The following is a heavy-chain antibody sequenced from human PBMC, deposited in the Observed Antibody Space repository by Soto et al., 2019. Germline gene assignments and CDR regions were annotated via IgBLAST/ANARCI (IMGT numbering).Heavy chain of an antibody. D-gene: IGHD6-13*01. CDR3: ARVANFGSSPTNLGFDP. CDR1: GGSISSSSYY. V-gene: IGHV4-39*01. Sequence: PSETLSLTCTVSGGSISSSSYYWGWIRQPPGKGLEWIGSIYYSGSTYYNPSLKSRVTISVDTSKNQFSLKLSSVTAADTAVYYCARVANFGSSPTNLGFDPWGQGTLVTVSS. J-gene: IGHJ5*02. CDR2: IYYSGST.